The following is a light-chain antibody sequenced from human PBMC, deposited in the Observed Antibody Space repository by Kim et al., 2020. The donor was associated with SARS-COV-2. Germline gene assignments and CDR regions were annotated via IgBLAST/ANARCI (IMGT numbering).Light chain of an antibody. Sequence: SYELTQPPSVSVSPGQTARITCSGDALPKQYAYWYQQKPGQAPVLVIYKDSERPSGIPERFSGSSSGTTVTFTISGVQAEDEADYYCQSADSSGTYGVF. CDR1: ALPKQY. V-gene: IGLV3-25*03. CDR2: KDS. J-gene: IGLJ3*02. CDR3: QSADSSGTYGV.